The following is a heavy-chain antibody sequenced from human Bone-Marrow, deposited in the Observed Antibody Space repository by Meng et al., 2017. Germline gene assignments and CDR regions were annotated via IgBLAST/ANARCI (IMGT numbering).Heavy chain of an antibody. CDR1: GYSFPDYY. J-gene: IGHJ4*02. CDR3: ATAYCSGGSCYSADY. D-gene: IGHD2-15*01. Sequence: GQRVPSWAEAKKPAATVKISCKVSGYSFPDYYMHWVQQAPGKGLEWMGLVDPEDGETIYAEKFQGRVTITADTSTDTANMELSSLRSEDTAVYYCATAYCSGGSCYSADYWGQGTLVTVSS. CDR2: VDPEDGET. V-gene: IGHV1-69-2*01.